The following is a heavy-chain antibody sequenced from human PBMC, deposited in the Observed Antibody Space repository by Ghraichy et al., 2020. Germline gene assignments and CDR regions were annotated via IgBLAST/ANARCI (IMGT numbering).Heavy chain of an antibody. CDR1: GFSFSVYG. D-gene: IGHD4-17*01. CDR2: ISYDGSDQ. J-gene: IGHJ4*02. Sequence: GSLRLSCAASGFSFSVYGMHWVRQAPGKGLEWLAIISYDGSDQYYADSVRGRITISRDNSKNTLYLQVDSLRGDDTAVYYCAKIGGDFPIWGQGTLVTVS. CDR3: AKIGGDFPI. V-gene: IGHV3-30*18.